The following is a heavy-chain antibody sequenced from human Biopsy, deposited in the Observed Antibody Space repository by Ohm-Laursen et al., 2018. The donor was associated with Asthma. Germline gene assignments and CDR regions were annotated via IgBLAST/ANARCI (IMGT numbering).Heavy chain of an antibody. CDR1: GGSFRDYS. CDR3: VRFFAGAVYHNYVMDV. D-gene: IGHD3-3*01. Sequence: SQTLSLTCPVSGGSFRDYSWGWIRQPPGKGLEWIGEITHSGRSNYNPSLKSRVTVSIDTSKRQFSLRLHSVTAADTAVYYCVRFFAGAVYHNYVMDVWGQGTTVTVSS. CDR2: ITHSGRS. V-gene: IGHV4-34*01. J-gene: IGHJ6*02.